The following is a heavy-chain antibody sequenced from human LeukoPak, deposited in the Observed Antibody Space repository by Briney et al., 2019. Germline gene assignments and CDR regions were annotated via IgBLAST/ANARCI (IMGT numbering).Heavy chain of an antibody. V-gene: IGHV1-46*01. Sequence: GASVKVSCKASGYTFTSYYMHWVRQAPGQGLEWMGIINPHSGSATYAQISQGRVTMTRDTSTSTLYMELSSLRSEDTAVYYCARAAGGNTMYYFDYWGQGTLVTVSA. CDR1: GYTFTSYY. J-gene: IGHJ4*02. D-gene: IGHD4-23*01. CDR3: ARAAGGNTMYYFDY. CDR2: INPHSGSA.